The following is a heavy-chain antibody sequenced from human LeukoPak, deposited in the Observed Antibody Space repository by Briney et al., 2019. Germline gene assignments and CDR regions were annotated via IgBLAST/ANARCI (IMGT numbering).Heavy chain of an antibody. V-gene: IGHV3-30*02. J-gene: IGHJ4*02. CDR1: GFIFSSYA. D-gene: IGHD6-13*01. CDR2: IRYDGSDK. CDR3: AKDPAGYSSSWYVDY. Sequence: GGSLRLSCAASGFIFSSYAMNWVRQAPGKGLEWVGFIRYDGSDKYYADPVKGRFTISRDNSKNTLYLQMNSLRAEDTAVYYCAKDPAGYSSSWYVDYWGQGTLVTVSS.